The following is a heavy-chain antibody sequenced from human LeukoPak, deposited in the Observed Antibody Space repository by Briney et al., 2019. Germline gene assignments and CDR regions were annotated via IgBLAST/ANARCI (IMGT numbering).Heavy chain of an antibody. D-gene: IGHD6-19*01. CDR1: GFTFSSYA. J-gene: IGHJ4*02. Sequence: QPGGSLRLSCAASGFTFSSYAMSWVRQAPGKGLEWVSAISGSGGSTYYADSVKGRFTISRDNSKNTLFLQMNSLSAEDTAVYYCTRLALVTSSGAFSDYWGQGTLVTVSS. CDR3: TRLALVTSSGAFSDY. V-gene: IGHV3-23*01. CDR2: ISGSGGST.